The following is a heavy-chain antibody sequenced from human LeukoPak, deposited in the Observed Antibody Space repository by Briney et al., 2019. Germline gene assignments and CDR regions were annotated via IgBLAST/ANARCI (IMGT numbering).Heavy chain of an antibody. J-gene: IGHJ3*02. CDR2: ISGSGGST. CDR3: AKDLFTGITGTTDPDAFDI. Sequence: PGGSLRLSCAASGFTFSSYAMSWVRQAPGKGLEWVSSISGSGGSTYYADSVKGRFTISRDNAKNLLYLQMDSLRADDTAVYYCAKDLFTGITGTTDPDAFDIWGQGTMVTVSS. CDR1: GFTFSSYA. V-gene: IGHV3-23*01. D-gene: IGHD1-20*01.